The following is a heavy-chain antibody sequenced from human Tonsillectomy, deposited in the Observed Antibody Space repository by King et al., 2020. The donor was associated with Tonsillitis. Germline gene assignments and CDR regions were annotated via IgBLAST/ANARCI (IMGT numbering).Heavy chain of an antibody. CDR2: ISPYNGDT. CDR3: ARAPSYDILAGGGGFQH. V-gene: IGHV1-18*01. Sequence: VQLVQSGAEVKKPGASVKVSCKASGYTFTSYGITWVRQAPGQGLEWMGWISPYNGDTNYAQKLKGRVTMTTDTSTSTAYMALRSLRSDDTAVYYCARAPSYDILAGGGGFQHWGQGTLVTVSS. CDR1: GYTFTSYG. J-gene: IGHJ1*01. D-gene: IGHD3-9*01.